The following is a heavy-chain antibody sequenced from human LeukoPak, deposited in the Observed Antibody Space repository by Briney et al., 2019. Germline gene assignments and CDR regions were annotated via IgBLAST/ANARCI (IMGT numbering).Heavy chain of an antibody. D-gene: IGHD6-6*01. CDR3: ARVPQLGHFDY. Sequence: GGSLRLSCAASGFTFSSYAMHWVRQAPGKGLEWVAVISYDGSNKYYADSVKGRFTISRDNSKNTLYLQMNSLRAEDTAVYYCARVPQLGHFDYWGQGTLVTVSS. CDR2: ISYDGSNK. V-gene: IGHV3-30*14. J-gene: IGHJ4*02. CDR1: GFTFSSYA.